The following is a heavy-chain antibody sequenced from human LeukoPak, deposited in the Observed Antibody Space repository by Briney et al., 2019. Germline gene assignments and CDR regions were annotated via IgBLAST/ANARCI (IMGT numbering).Heavy chain of an antibody. CDR3: ARDGKIPMITFGGVIED. CDR2: MNPNSGNT. Sequence: GASVKVSCKASGYTFTSYDINWVRQATGQGLEWMGWMNPNSGNTGYAQKFQGRVTMTRDTSISTACMELSRLRSDDTAVYYCARDGKIPMITFGGVIEDWGQGTLVTVSS. CDR1: GYTFTSYD. D-gene: IGHD3-16*02. J-gene: IGHJ4*02. V-gene: IGHV1-8*01.